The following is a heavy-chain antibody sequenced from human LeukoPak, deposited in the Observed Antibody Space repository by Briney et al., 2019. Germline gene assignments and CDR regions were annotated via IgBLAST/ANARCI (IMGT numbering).Heavy chain of an antibody. J-gene: IGHJ4*02. V-gene: IGHV3-30-3*01. CDR3: AKDHYDSSGPDTPGSSYFDY. Sequence: GGSLRLSCAASGFTFSSYAMHWVRQAPGKGLEWVAVISYDGSNKYYADSVKGRFTISRDNSKNTLYLQMNSLRAEDTAVYYCAKDHYDSSGPDTPGSSYFDYWGQGTLVTVSS. D-gene: IGHD3-22*01. CDR1: GFTFSSYA. CDR2: ISYDGSNK.